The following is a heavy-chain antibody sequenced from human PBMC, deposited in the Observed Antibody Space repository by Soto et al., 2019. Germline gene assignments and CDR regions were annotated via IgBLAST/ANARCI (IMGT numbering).Heavy chain of an antibody. Sequence: PSETLSLTCTVSGGSISSYYWSWIRQPPGKGLEWIGYIYYSGSTNYNPSLKSRVTISVDTSKNQFSLKVSSVTAADTAVYYCARIFSLGTWCVFDSWGEGTLVTVSS. J-gene: IGHJ4*02. CDR1: GGSISSYY. CDR2: IYYSGST. V-gene: IGHV4-59*01. D-gene: IGHD2-8*02. CDR3: ARIFSLGTWCVFDS.